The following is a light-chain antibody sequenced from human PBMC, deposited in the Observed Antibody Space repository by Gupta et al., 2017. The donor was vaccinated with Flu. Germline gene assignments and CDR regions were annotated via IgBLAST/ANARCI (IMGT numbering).Light chain of an antibody. CDR2: EAS. CDR1: QSVSSY. CDR3: QQRSNWPRT. V-gene: IGKV3-11*01. J-gene: IGKJ1*01. Sequence: IVLTQSPPTLSLSPGERATLSCRASQSVSSYLAWYQQKPGQAPRLLIYEASNRATGIPARFSGSESGTELTLTISSLEPEDFAVYYCQQRSNWPRTFGQGTKVEIK.